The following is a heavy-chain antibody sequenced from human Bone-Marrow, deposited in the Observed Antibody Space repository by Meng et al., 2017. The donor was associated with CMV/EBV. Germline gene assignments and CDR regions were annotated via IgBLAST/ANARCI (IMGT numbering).Heavy chain of an antibody. D-gene: IGHD2/OR15-2a*01. V-gene: IGHV1-46*01. CDR1: GYTFTSYY. CDR3: ATDLAIICKGGTHFDI. CDR2: INPSGGST. J-gene: IGHJ3*02. Sequence: ASAQVSCKASGYTFTSYYMHWVRQDPGQGLEWMGIINPSGGSTSYAQTFQGRVTMTEDTSTDTAYMELSSLRSEDTAVYYCATDLAIICKGGTHFDIWGQGTMVTVSS.